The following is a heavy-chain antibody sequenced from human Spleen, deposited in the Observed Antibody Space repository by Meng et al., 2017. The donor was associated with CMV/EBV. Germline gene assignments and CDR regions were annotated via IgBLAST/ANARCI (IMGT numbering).Heavy chain of an antibody. Sequence: GGSLRLSCAASGFTFSSYAMHWVRQAPGKGLEWVALILYDGSNEYYADSVKGRFTISRDNAKNSLFLQMNSLRVEDTAVYYCVRVYYGESVDYFDYWGEGTLVTVSS. D-gene: IGHD4-17*01. V-gene: IGHV3-30*04. CDR2: ILYDGSNE. CDR3: VRVYYGESVDYFDY. CDR1: GFTFSSYA. J-gene: IGHJ4*02.